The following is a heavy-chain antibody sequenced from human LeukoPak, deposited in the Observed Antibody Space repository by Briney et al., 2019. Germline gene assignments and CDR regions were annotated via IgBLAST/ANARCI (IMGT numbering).Heavy chain of an antibody. CDR1: GGSISSYY. Sequence: SETLSLTCNVSGGSISSYYWSWIRQPPGKGLEWIGDIYYSGSTNYDPSLKSRVTISVDRSKNQFSLKVSSVTAADTAVYYCARVSSSSSKVFDYWGQGTLVTVSS. D-gene: IGHD6-6*01. CDR2: IYYSGST. CDR3: ARVSSSSSKVFDY. V-gene: IGHV4-59*01. J-gene: IGHJ4*02.